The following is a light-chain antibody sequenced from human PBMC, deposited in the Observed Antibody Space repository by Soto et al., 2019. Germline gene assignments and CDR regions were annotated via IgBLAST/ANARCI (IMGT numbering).Light chain of an antibody. CDR2: EAS. CDR1: HTISTW. Sequence: DIQLTQSPSTLSASVGDRVTITCRASHTISTWLAWYQQKPGKAPTLLIYEASRLGTGVPSRLSGSGSGTEFSLTISSLQPDDSATYYCQQYNTFWTFGHGTKVEI. V-gene: IGKV1-5*03. J-gene: IGKJ1*01. CDR3: QQYNTFWT.